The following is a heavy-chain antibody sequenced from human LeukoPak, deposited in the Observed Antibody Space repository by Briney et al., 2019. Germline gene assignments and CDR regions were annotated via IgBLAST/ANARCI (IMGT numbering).Heavy chain of an antibody. D-gene: IGHD3-22*01. CDR3: ARVFDYGDRWSFNYYDSSGHDYFDY. J-gene: IGHJ4*02. Sequence: PSETLSLTCTVSGGSISSSSYYWGWIRQPPGKGLEWIGSIYYSGSTYYNPSLKSRVTISVDTSKNQFSLKLSSVTAADTAVYYCARVFDYGDRWSFNYYDSSGHDYFDYWGQGTLVTVSS. CDR1: GGSISSSSYY. CDR2: IYYSGST. V-gene: IGHV4-39*07.